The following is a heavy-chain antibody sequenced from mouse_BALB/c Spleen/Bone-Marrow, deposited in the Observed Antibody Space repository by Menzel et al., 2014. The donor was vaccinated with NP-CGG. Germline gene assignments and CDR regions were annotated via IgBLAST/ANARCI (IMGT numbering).Heavy chain of an antibody. J-gene: IGHJ3*01. D-gene: IGHD2-1*01. CDR3: TRSNGNWFAY. Sequence: QVQLQQSGAGLVKPGASVKLSCKASGYTFTSYYIYWVKQRPGQGLEWIGEINPSNGGTNFNEKFKSKATLTVDKSSSTAYMQLSSLTSEDSAVYYCTRSNGNWFAYWGQGTLVTISA. V-gene: IGHV1S81*02. CDR2: INPSNGGT. CDR1: GYTFTSYY.